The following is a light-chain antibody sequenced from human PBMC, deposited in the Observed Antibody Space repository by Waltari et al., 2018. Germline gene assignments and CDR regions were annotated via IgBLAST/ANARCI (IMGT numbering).Light chain of an antibody. CDR3: QQLNNWPFT. J-gene: IGKJ3*01. V-gene: IGKV3-15*01. CDR1: QSVSSK. Sequence: EIVMKQSPATLSVSPGERATLSCRASQSVSSKLAWFQQKTGQAPRLLIYGASTRATGIPARFSGSGSGTDFTLIISSLQSEDFADYYCQQLNNWPFTFGPGTKVDIK. CDR2: GAS.